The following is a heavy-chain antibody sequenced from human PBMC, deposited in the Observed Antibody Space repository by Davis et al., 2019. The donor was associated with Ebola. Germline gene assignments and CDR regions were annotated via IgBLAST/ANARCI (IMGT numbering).Heavy chain of an antibody. Sequence: GESLKISCAASGFTFSGSAMHWVRQASGKGLEWVGRIRSKANSYATAYAASVKGRFTISRDDSKNTAYLQMNSPKTEDTAVYYCTSGGSGSYEVDYWGQGTLVTVSS. CDR1: GFTFSGSA. J-gene: IGHJ4*02. D-gene: IGHD1-26*01. CDR3: TSGGSGSYEVDY. V-gene: IGHV3-73*01. CDR2: IRSKANSYAT.